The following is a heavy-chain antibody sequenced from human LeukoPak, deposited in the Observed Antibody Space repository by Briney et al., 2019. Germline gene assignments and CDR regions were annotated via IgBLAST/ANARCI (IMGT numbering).Heavy chain of an antibody. Sequence: SVKVSCKASGGTFSSYAISWVRQAPGQGLEWMGRIIPIFGTANYAQKFQGRVTITTDESTSTAYMELSSLRSEDAAVYYCARVMRSWFDPWGQGTPVTVSS. CDR2: IIPIFGTA. V-gene: IGHV1-69*05. CDR1: GGTFSSYA. CDR3: ARVMRSWFDP. J-gene: IGHJ5*02.